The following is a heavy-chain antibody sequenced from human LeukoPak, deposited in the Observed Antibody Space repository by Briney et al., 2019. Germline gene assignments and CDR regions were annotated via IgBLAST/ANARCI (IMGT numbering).Heavy chain of an antibody. CDR2: ISWNSGSI. J-gene: IGHJ4*02. CDR1: GFTFDDYA. D-gene: IGHD3-22*01. CDR3: AKDIALYYDSSGTFDY. Sequence: GGSLRLSCAASGFTFDDYAMHWVRQAPGKGLEWVPGISWNSGSIGYADSVKGRFTISRDNAKNSLYLQMNSLRAEDTALYSCAKDIALYYDSSGTFDYWGQGTLVTVSS. V-gene: IGHV3-9*01.